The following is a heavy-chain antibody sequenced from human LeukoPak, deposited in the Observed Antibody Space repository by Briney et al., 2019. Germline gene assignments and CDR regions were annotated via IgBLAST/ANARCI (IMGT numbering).Heavy chain of an antibody. CDR1: GHSISSYY. J-gene: IGHJ4*02. V-gene: IGHV4-59*01. Sequence: SQTLSLTCIVSGHSISSYYWSWIRQPPGKGLEWIGNIYYRGSPNYNPSLKSRVTISMDTSKNLFSLKLSSVTAADTAVYYCARDRRAAGSIFDYWGQGTLVTVSS. D-gene: IGHD6-13*01. CDR2: IYYRGSP. CDR3: ARDRRAAGSIFDY.